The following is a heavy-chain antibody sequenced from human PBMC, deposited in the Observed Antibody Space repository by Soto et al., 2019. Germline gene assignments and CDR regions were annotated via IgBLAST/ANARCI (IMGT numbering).Heavy chain of an antibody. J-gene: IGHJ5*02. D-gene: IGHD6-6*01. CDR3: ARGSFSSSSSWFDP. V-gene: IGHV4-31*03. Sequence: SETLPLTCSVSGGSMRSGSYYWTWIRQHPGKGLEWVAYISNSGNTYYNPSLETRLTISLDTSKNLFSLSLTSVTAADTALYYCARGSFSSSSSWFDPWGQGTLVTVSS. CDR2: ISNSGNT. CDR1: GGSMRSGSYY.